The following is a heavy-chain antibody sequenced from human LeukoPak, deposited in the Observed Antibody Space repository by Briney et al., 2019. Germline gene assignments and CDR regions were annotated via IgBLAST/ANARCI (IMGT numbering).Heavy chain of an antibody. CDR3: AKDIGPYDYGGQTPIDYYYYYGMDV. D-gene: IGHD4-23*01. V-gene: IGHV3-9*01. CDR2: ISWNSGSI. Sequence: GGSLRLSCAASGFTFDDYAMHWVRQAPGKGLEWVSVISWNSGSIGYADSVKGRFTISRDNAKNSLYLQMNSLRAEDTALYYCAKDIGPYDYGGQTPIDYYYYYGMDVWGQGTTVTVSS. CDR1: GFTFDDYA. J-gene: IGHJ6*02.